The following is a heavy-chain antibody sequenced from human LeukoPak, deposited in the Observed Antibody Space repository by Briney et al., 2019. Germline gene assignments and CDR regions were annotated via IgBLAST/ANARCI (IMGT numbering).Heavy chain of an antibody. CDR2: IYYSGST. V-gene: IGHV4-30-4*08. Sequence: SQTLSLTCTVSGGSISSGDYDWSWIRQPPGKGLEWIGYIYYSGSTYYNPSLKSRVTISVDTSKNQFSLKLSSVTAAVTAVYYCARDIAVAGTGNWFDPWGQGTLVTVSS. D-gene: IGHD6-19*01. CDR3: ARDIAVAGTGNWFDP. J-gene: IGHJ5*02. CDR1: GGSISSGDYD.